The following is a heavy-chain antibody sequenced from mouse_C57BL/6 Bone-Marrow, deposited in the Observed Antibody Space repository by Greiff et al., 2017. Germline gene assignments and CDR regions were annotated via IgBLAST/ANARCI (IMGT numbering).Heavy chain of an antibody. CDR2: IDPANGNT. CDR3: APYYYGRSYGDY. J-gene: IGHJ2*01. D-gene: IGHD1-1*01. Sequence: VQLKESVAELVRPGASVKLSCTASGFNIKNTYMHWVKQRPEQGLEWIGRIDPANGNTKYAPKFQGKATITADTSSNTAYLRLSSLTSEDTAIYYCAPYYYGRSYGDYWGQGTTLTVSS. CDR1: GFNIKNTY. V-gene: IGHV14-3*01.